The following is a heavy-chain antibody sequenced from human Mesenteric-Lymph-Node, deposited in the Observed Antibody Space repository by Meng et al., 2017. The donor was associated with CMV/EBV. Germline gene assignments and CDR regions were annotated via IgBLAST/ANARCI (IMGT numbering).Heavy chain of an antibody. Sequence: SETLSLTCAVYGGSFSGYYWSWIRQPPGKGLEWIGEINHSGSTNYNPSLKSRVTISVDTSKNQFSLKLSSVTAADTAVYYCARGPLGSSGWYAWYNWFDPWGQGTLVTV. J-gene: IGHJ5*02. V-gene: IGHV4-34*01. CDR3: ARGPLGSSGWYAWYNWFDP. CDR1: GGSFSGYY. D-gene: IGHD6-19*01. CDR2: INHSGST.